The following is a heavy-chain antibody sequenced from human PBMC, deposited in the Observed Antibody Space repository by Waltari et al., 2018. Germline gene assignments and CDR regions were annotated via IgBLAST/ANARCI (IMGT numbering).Heavy chain of an antibody. Sequence: QVQLQESGPGLVKPSQTLSLTCTVSGGSISSGSYYWSWIRQPAGKGLEWIGRIYTNGSTNYNPSLKSRVTISVDTSKNQFSLKLSSVTAADTAVYYCARSGVLRGGGYFDYWGQGTLVTVSS. CDR1: GGSISSGSYY. CDR3: ARSGVLRGGGYFDY. V-gene: IGHV4-61*02. D-gene: IGHD3-16*01. CDR2: IYTNGST. J-gene: IGHJ4*02.